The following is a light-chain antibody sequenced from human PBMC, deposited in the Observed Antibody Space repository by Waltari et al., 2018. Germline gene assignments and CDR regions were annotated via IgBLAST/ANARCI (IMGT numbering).Light chain of an antibody. CDR2: DVI. Sequence: QSVLTQPASMSGSPGQSITISCTGTNSDVGSYNLVSWYQQHPGKAPRLIIYDVIKRPSGVSDRFSGSKSGNTASLTVSGRQPEDEAEYFCCSYAGSSTFHVLFGGGTKLTIL. CDR3: CSYAGSSTFHVL. CDR1: NSDVGSYNL. J-gene: IGLJ2*01. V-gene: IGLV2-23*02.